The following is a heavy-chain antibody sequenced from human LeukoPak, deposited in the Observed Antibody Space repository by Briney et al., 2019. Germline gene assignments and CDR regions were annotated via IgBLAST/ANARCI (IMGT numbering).Heavy chain of an antibody. CDR3: ARGNGSGWTQNFDY. CDR2: IYYSGST. CDR1: GGSISSSSYY. J-gene: IGHJ4*02. Sequence: SETLSLTCTVSGGSISSSSYYWGWIRQPPGKGLEWIGSIYYSGSTYYNPSLKSRVTISVDTSKNQFSLKLSSVTAADTAVYYCARGNGSGWTQNFDYWGQGTLVTVSS. D-gene: IGHD6-19*01. V-gene: IGHV4-39*07.